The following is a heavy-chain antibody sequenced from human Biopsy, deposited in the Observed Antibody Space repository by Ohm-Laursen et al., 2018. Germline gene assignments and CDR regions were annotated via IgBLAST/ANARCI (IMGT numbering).Heavy chain of an antibody. V-gene: IGHV3-23*01. CDR1: GFTFSSHA. CDR2: ITGVGGVT. CDR3: AKWGTSMALYHFYGMDV. Sequence: GSPRLSCAASGFTFSSHAMSWVRQAPGKGLEWVSVITGVGGVTYYADPVKGRFTVSRDNSMNTMFLQMNSLRAQDAGTYYCAKWGTSMALYHFYGMDVWGQGTTVSVSS. J-gene: IGHJ6*02. D-gene: IGHD5-18*01.